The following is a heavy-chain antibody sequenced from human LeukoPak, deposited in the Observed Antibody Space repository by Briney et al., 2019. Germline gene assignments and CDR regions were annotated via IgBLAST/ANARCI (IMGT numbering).Heavy chain of an antibody. J-gene: IGHJ4*02. D-gene: IGHD5-12*01. Sequence: SETLSLTCAVYGGSFSGYYWSWIRQPPGKGLEWIGEINHSGSTNSNPSLKSRVTISVDTSKNQFSLKLSSVTAADTAVYYCARVAYSGYERDYWGQGTLVTVSS. CDR1: GGSFSGYY. CDR2: INHSGST. V-gene: IGHV4-34*01. CDR3: ARVAYSGYERDY.